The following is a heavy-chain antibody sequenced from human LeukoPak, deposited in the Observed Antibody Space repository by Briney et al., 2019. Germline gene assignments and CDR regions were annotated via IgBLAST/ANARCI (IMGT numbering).Heavy chain of an antibody. CDR1: GGTFSSYA. Sequence: SVKVSCKASGGTFSSYAISWVRQAPGQGLEWMGRIIPILGIANYAQKFQGRVTITADKSTSTAYMELSSLRSEDTAVYYCARHTYSSGSGYFDYWGQGTLVTVSS. D-gene: IGHD3-10*01. CDR3: ARHTYSSGSGYFDY. V-gene: IGHV1-69*04. CDR2: IIPILGIA. J-gene: IGHJ4*02.